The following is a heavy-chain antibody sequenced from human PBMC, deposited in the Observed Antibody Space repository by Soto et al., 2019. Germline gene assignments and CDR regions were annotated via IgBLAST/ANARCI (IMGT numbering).Heavy chain of an antibody. CDR1: GFTFSSYA. CDR2: ISSNGGST. CDR3: ARGSEYYDSSGYYFEAFVI. D-gene: IGHD3-22*01. V-gene: IGHV3-64*02. J-gene: IGHJ3*02. Sequence: GGSLRLSCAASGFTFSSYAMHWVRQAPGKGLEYVSAISSNGGSTYYADSVKGRFTISRDNSKNTLYLQMGSLRAEDMAVYYCARGSEYYDSSGYYFEAFVIWGQGTMVTVSS.